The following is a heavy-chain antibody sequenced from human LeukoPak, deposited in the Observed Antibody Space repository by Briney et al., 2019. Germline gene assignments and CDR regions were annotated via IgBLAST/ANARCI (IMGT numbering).Heavy chain of an antibody. J-gene: IGHJ4*02. D-gene: IGHD5-18*01. V-gene: IGHV3-30*03. CDR3: SRGYTYGDY. CDR2: ISYDGSNK. Sequence: PGRSLRLSCAAPGFTFSTYDMHWVRQAPGKGLEWVAIISYDGSNKYYADSVKGRFTISRDNSKNTLYLQMNSLRGEDTAVYYCSRGYTYGDYWGQGTLVTVSS. CDR1: GFTFSTYD.